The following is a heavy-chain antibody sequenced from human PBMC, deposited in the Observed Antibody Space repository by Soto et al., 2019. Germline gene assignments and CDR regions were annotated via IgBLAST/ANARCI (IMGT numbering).Heavy chain of an antibody. CDR3: ARDTYYYDSSGYDPFDY. CDR2: INSDGSST. Sequence: GGSLRLSCAASGFTFSSYWMHWVRQGPGKGLVWVSRINSDGSSTRYADSVKGRFTISRDNAKNTLNLQMNSLRAEDTAVYYCARDTYYYDSSGYDPFDYWGQGTLVTVSS. V-gene: IGHV3-74*01. J-gene: IGHJ4*02. D-gene: IGHD3-22*01. CDR1: GFTFSSYW.